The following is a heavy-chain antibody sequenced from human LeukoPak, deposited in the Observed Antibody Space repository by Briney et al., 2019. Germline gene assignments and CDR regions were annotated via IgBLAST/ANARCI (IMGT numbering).Heavy chain of an antibody. D-gene: IGHD2-2*01. CDR3: ARLCSTTSCYGRFGMDV. Sequence: GASVKVSCKASDYTFTSYGISWVRQAPGQGLEWMGWISAYNGNTNYAQKLQGRVTMTTDTSTTTAYMELRSLRSDDTAVYYCARLCSTTSCYGRFGMDVRGKGTTVTVSS. J-gene: IGHJ6*04. CDR1: DYTFTSYG. CDR2: ISAYNGNT. V-gene: IGHV1-18*04.